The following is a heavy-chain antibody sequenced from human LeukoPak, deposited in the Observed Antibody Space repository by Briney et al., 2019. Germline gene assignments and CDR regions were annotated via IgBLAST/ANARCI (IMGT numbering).Heavy chain of an antibody. CDR1: GFTFSS. CDR3: ARDLIDYGSGSYYALGD. D-gene: IGHD3-10*01. V-gene: IGHV3-23*01. CDR2: ISGSGGSR. J-gene: IGHJ4*02. Sequence: GGSLRLSCAASGFTFSSWVRQAPGKRLEWVSTISGSGGSRSYADSVKGRFTISRDNPKNTLYLQMNSLRAEDTAVYYCARDLIDYGSGSYYALGDWGQGTLVTVSS.